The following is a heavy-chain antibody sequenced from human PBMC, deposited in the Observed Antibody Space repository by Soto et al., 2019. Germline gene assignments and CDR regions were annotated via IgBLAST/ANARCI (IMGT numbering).Heavy chain of an antibody. D-gene: IGHD3-9*01. CDR2: IIPMFGTS. Sequence: QVQLVQSGAEVKKPGSSVKVSCKASGGTFNRYAISWVRQAPGQGLEWMGGIIPMFGTSNYAQKFQGRVTVTADESTSTAYMELSSLRSEDTAVYYCAGGWSYDTLTAYSYWGQGTLVTVSS. V-gene: IGHV1-69*01. J-gene: IGHJ4*02. CDR1: GGTFNRYA. CDR3: AGGWSYDTLTAYSY.